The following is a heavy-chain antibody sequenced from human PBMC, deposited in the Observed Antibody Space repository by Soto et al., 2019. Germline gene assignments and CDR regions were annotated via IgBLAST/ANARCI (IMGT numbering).Heavy chain of an antibody. CDR2: INPNSGGT. CDR3: ARALIGVAGLAGNWFGP. Sequence: ASVKVSCKASGYTFTGYYMHWVRQAPGQGLEWMGWINPNSGGTNYAQKFQGSVTMTRDTSISTAYMALSRLRSDDTAVYYCARALIGVAGLAGNWFGPWGQGNLVTVSS. V-gene: IGHV1-2*02. CDR1: GYTFTGYY. D-gene: IGHD6-19*01. J-gene: IGHJ5*02.